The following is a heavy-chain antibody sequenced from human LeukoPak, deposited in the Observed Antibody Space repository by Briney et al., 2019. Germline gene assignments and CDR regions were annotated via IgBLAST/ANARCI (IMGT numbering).Heavy chain of an antibody. CDR1: GFTFSSYG. Sequence: GGSLRLSCAASGFTFSSYGMHWVRQAPGKGLEWVSAISGSGGSTYYADSVKGRFTISRDNSKNTLYLQMNSLRAEDTAVYYCAKGSGEDFDYWGQGTLVTVSS. CDR3: AKGSGEDFDY. CDR2: ISGSGGST. V-gene: IGHV3-23*01. D-gene: IGHD2-15*01. J-gene: IGHJ4*02.